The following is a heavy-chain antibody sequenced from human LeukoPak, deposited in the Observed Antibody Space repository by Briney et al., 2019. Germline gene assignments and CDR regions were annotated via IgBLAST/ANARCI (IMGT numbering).Heavy chain of an antibody. CDR3: AKSYNGYESKPDY. CDR1: GFTFSSYA. D-gene: IGHD5-12*01. Sequence: GESLRLSCAASGFTFSSYAMSWVRQAPGKGLEWVSSISNSGGRTFYTDSVKGRFTIPRDNSKITLYLQMNSLRAEDTAVYYCAKSYNGYESKPDYWGQGTLVTVSS. V-gene: IGHV3-23*01. CDR2: ISNSGGRT. J-gene: IGHJ4*02.